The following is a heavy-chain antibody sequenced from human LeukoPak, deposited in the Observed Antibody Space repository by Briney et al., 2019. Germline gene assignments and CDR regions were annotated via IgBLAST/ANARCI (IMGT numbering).Heavy chain of an antibody. V-gene: IGHV1-2*02. CDR3: ARVYSQVVTAPLFDY. CDR1: GYTFTGYY. D-gene: IGHD2-21*02. J-gene: IGHJ4*02. Sequence: ASVTVSCKASGYTFTGYYMHWVRQAPGQGLEWMGWINPNSGGTNYAQKFQGRVTMTRDTSISTAYMELSRLRSDDTAVYYCARVYSQVVTAPLFDYWGQGTLVTVSS. CDR2: INPNSGGT.